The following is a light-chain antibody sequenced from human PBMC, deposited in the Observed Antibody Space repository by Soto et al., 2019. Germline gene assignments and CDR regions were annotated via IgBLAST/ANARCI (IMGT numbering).Light chain of an antibody. Sequence: EIVMTQSPATLSLSPGERATLSCRASQSVSSNLAWYQQKPGQAPRLLIYGASTRATGNQARFSGSGSGTEFTLTISSLQSEDFAVYCCEKENTCHPAFGGGTKLDIK. CDR3: EKENTCHPA. CDR1: QSVSSN. J-gene: IGKJ4*01. CDR2: GAS. V-gene: IGKV3-15*01.